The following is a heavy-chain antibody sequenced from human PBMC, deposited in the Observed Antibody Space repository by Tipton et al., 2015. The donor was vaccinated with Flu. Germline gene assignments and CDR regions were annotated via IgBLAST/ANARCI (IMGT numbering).Heavy chain of an antibody. CDR2: VYTSGGS. J-gene: IGHJ4*02. CDR3: ARGSGSGTFMIFDF. V-gene: IGHV4-4*07. CDR1: GYSLSSYY. Sequence: TLSLTCTVSGYSLSSYYWSWIRQPAGKGLGWIGRVYTSGGSQYNPSLRGRLTMSVDASKKEFSLKLSSVTAAVTAVYYCARGSGSGTFMIFDFWGQGTLVTVSS. D-gene: IGHD3-10*01.